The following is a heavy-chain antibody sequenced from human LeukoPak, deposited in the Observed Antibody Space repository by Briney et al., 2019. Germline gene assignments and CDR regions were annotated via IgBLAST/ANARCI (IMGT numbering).Heavy chain of an antibody. J-gene: IGHJ4*02. V-gene: IGHV5-51*01. CDR1: GYSFTNYC. D-gene: IGHD3-10*01. CDR2: NYPGDSDI. Sequence: GGALKIFCWSSGYSFTNYCLDLGRQGPGKGPEGIGINYPGDSDILYSPSFHGQVTISAHKSISTAYLQWSSLKPSDTAMYYCARPSFTMVPGAPFDYWGQGTLVTVSA. CDR3: ARPSFTMVPGAPFDY.